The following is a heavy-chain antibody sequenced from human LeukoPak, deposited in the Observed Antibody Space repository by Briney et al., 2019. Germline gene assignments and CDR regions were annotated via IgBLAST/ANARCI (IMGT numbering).Heavy chain of an antibody. J-gene: IGHJ3*02. CDR2: ISYDGSNK. Sequence: PGGSLRLACAASGFTFSSHAMNWVRQAPGKGLEWVAVISYDGSNKYYVDSVKGRFTISRDNSKNTLYLQMNSLRAEDTAVYYCAREYSSSWYEYAFDIWGQGTMVTVSS. CDR3: AREYSSSWYEYAFDI. V-gene: IGHV3-30*04. D-gene: IGHD6-13*01. CDR1: GFTFSSHA.